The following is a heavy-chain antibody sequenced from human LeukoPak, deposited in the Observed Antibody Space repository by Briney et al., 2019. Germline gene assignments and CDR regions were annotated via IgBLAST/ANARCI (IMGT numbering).Heavy chain of an antibody. V-gene: IGHV1-18*01. J-gene: IGHJ5*02. CDR1: GYTFTSYG. CDR3: AREGGYNFDHNWFDP. D-gene: IGHD1-1*01. CDR2: ISAYNGNT. Sequence: GASVKVSCKASGYTFTSYGISWVRQAPGQGLEWMGWISAYNGNTNYAQKLQGRVTMTTDTSTSTAYMELRSLRSDDTAVYYCAREGGYNFDHNWFDPWGQGTLVTVSS.